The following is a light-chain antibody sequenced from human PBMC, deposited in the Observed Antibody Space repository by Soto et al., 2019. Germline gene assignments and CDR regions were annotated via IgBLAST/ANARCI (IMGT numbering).Light chain of an antibody. CDR1: SSDVGGYKY. V-gene: IGLV2-14*01. Sequence: QSALTQPASVSGSPGQSITISCTGTSSDVGGYKYVSWYQQHPGKAPKVMIYEVSNRPSGVSNRFSGSKSGNTASLTISGLQAEDEADYYCCSYAGSSYVFGTGTKLTVL. CDR2: EVS. J-gene: IGLJ1*01. CDR3: CSYAGSSYV.